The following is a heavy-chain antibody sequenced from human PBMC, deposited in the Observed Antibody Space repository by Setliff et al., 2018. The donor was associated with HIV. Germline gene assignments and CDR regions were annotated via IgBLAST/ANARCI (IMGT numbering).Heavy chain of an antibody. Sequence: PSETLSLTCAVSGGSVTSDGYYWSWLRQHPGKGLEWIGYIYYSGSTYYNPSLKSRVTISGDRSKNQFSLKLSSVTAADTAVYFCVRNHEWALGTWGQGLLVTVSS. CDR1: GGSVTSDGYY. D-gene: IGHD1-26*01. CDR3: VRNHEWALGT. J-gene: IGHJ5*02. CDR2: IYYSGST. V-gene: IGHV4-31*11.